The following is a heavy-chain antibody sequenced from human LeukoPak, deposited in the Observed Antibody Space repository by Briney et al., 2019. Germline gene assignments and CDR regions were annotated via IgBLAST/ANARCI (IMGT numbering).Heavy chain of an antibody. CDR2: ISSSSSYI. CDR1: GFTFSSYS. V-gene: IGHV3-21*01. D-gene: IGHD4-17*01. CDR3: ACALYGDYGRGGY. Sequence: SGGSLRLSCAASGFTFSSYSMNWVRQAPGKGLEWVPSISSSSSYIYYADSVKGRFTISRDNAKNSLYLQMNSLRAEDTAVYYCACALYGDYGRGGYWGQGTLVTVSS. J-gene: IGHJ4*02.